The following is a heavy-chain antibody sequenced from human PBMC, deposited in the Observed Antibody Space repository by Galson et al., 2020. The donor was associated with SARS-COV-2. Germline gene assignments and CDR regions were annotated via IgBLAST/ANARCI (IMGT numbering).Heavy chain of an antibody. V-gene: IGHV4-59*08. CDR2: IYYSRST. D-gene: IGHD2-15*01. CDR1: GGSISSYY. CDR3: ARRALGYCSGGSCFSAFDI. Sequence: SETLSLTCTVSGGSISSYYWSWIRQPPGQGLEWTGYIYYSRSTNYNPSLKSRVTISVDTSKNQFSLKLSSVSAADTAVYYCARRALGYCSGGSCFSAFDIWGQGTMVTVSS. J-gene: IGHJ3*02.